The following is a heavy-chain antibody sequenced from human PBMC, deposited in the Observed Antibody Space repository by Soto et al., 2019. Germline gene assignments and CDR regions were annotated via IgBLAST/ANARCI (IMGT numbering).Heavy chain of an antibody. CDR1: GFTFSSYG. CDR3: AKDSSPRYSSGWYGGPFDY. V-gene: IGHV3-30*18. Sequence: GGSLRLSCAASGFTFSSYGMHWVRQAPGKGLEWVAVISYDGSNKYYADSVKGRFTISRDNSKNTLYLQMNSLRAEDKAVYYCAKDSSPRYSSGWYGGPFDYWGQGTLVTVSS. CDR2: ISYDGSNK. D-gene: IGHD6-19*01. J-gene: IGHJ4*02.